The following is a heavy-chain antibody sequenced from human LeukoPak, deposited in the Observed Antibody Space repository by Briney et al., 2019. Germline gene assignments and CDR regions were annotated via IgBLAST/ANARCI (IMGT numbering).Heavy chain of an antibody. D-gene: IGHD3-10*01. V-gene: IGHV4-31*03. CDR3: ARGRRYYGSGSTFYFDY. J-gene: IGHJ4*02. Sequence: SETLFLTCTVSGGSISSGGYYWSWIRQHPGKGLEWIGYIYYSGSTYYNPSLKSRVTISVDMSKNQFSLKLSSVTAADTAVYYCARGRRYYGSGSTFYFDYWGQGTLVTVSS. CDR1: GGSISSGGYY. CDR2: IYYSGST.